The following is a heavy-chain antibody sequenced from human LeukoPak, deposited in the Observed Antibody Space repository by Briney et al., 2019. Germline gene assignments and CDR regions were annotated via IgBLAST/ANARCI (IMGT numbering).Heavy chain of an antibody. J-gene: IGHJ5*02. V-gene: IGHV1-69*06. CDR3: ASAMVRGVNWFDP. D-gene: IGHD3-10*01. Sequence: SVKVPCKASGGTFSSYAISWVRQAPGQGLEWMGGIIPIFGTANYAQKFQGRVTITADKSTSTAYMELSSLRSEDTAVYYCASAMVRGVNWFDPWGQGTLVTVSS. CDR1: GGTFSSYA. CDR2: IIPIFGTA.